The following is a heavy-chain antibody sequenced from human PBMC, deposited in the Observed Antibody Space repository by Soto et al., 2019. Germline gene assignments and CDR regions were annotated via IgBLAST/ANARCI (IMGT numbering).Heavy chain of an antibody. V-gene: IGHV4-4*02. Sequence: SETLSLTCAVSGGSISSSNWWSWVRQPPGKGLEWIGEIYHSGSTNYNPSLKSRVNISVDKSKNQFSLKLSSVTAADTAVYYCARVSGSYYYGMDVWGQGTTVT. CDR2: IYHSGST. CDR3: ARVSGSYYYGMDV. CDR1: GGSISSSNW. J-gene: IGHJ6*02. D-gene: IGHD1-26*01.